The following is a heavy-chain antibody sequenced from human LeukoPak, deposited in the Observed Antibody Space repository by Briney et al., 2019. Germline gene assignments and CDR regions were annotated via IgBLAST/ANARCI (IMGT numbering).Heavy chain of an antibody. CDR1: GGSFSGYY. D-gene: IGHD3-10*01. J-gene: IGHJ3*02. CDR3: AGNLLWFGENAFDI. CDR2: INHSGST. Sequence: SETLSLTCAVYGGSFSGYYWSWIRQPPGKGLEWIGEINHSGSTNYNPSLKSRVTISVDTSKNQFSLKLSSVTAANTAVYYCAGNLLWFGENAFDIWGQGTMVTVSS. V-gene: IGHV4-34*01.